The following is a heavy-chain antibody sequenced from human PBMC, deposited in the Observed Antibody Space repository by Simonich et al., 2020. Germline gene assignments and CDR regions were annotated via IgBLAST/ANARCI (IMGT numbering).Heavy chain of an antibody. CDR2: ISSSSIYI. Sequence: DVQLVESGGGLVKPGGSLRLSCAASGFNFSSYSMNWVRQAPGKGLAWSPSISSSSIYIYYADSVKRRLTISRDNAKNSLYLQMNSLRAEDTAVYYCARARGDSSSWYFDYWGQGTLVTVSS. V-gene: IGHV3-21*01. D-gene: IGHD6-13*01. CDR1: GFNFSSYS. CDR3: ARARGDSSSWYFDY. J-gene: IGHJ4*02.